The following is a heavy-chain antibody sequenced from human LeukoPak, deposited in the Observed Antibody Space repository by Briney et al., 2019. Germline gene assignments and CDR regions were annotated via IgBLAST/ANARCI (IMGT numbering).Heavy chain of an antibody. CDR2: INPSGGST. V-gene: IGHV1-46*01. Sequence: ASVKVSCKASGYTFTSYYMHWVRQAPGQGLEWMGIINPSGGSTSYAQKFQGRVTMTRDTSTSTVYMELSSLRSEDTAVYYCARGGAGNCGGACYLNWFDPWGQGTLVTVSS. D-gene: IGHD2-21*01. CDR1: GYTFTSYY. CDR3: ARGGAGNCGGACYLNWFDP. J-gene: IGHJ5*02.